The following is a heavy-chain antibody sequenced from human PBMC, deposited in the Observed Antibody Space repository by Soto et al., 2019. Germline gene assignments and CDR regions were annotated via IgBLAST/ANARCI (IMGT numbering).Heavy chain of an antibody. CDR2: ISANSGDT. V-gene: IGHV1-18*04. Sequence: ASVKVSCKASGYNFAYSGFNWVRQGPGQGLEWMGWISANSGDTNYAQNLQGRVTMTTDTSTSTAYMEVRSLTSDDTAVYYCSRAGASNWNYVSTSSWGQGTMVTVYS. J-gene: IGHJ4*02. CDR1: GYNFAYSG. CDR3: SRAGASNWNYVSTSS. D-gene: IGHD1-7*01.